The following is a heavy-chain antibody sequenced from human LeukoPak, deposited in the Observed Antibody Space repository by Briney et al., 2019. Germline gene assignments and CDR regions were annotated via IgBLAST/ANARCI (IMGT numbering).Heavy chain of an antibody. CDR2: IYYSGST. CDR1: GGSISSSSYY. J-gene: IGHJ4*02. Sequence: PSETLSLTCTVSGGSISSSSYYWGWIRQPPGKGLEWIGSIYYSGSTYYNPSLKSRVTISVDTSKNQFSLKLSSVTAADTAVYYCARLPPTDYEIDYWGQGTLVTVSS. D-gene: IGHD4-17*01. V-gene: IGHV4-39*01. CDR3: ARLPPTDYEIDY.